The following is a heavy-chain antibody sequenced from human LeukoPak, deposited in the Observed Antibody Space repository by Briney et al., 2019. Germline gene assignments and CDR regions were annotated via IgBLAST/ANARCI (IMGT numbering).Heavy chain of an antibody. J-gene: IGHJ3*02. CDR3: ASYYYDSSGYFLGDAFDI. CDR2: INPNSGGT. CDR1: GYTFTGYY. D-gene: IGHD3-22*01. Sequence: ASVKVSCKASGYTFTGYYMHWVRQAPGQGLEWMGRINPNSGGTNYAQKFQGRATMTRDTSISTAYMELSRLRSDDTAVYYCASYYYDSSGYFLGDAFDIWGQGTMVTVSS. V-gene: IGHV1-2*06.